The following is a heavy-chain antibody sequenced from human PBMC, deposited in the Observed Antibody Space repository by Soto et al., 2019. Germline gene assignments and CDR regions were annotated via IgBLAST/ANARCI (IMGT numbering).Heavy chain of an antibody. Sequence: GASVKVSCKASGYTFTYYGISWVRQAPGQGLERLGWISTYSGDTNSAPRLQGRLTMSTDTSTSTAYMELRSLTSDDTAVYYCARDERDSCSGGDCFYFDYWGQGTLVTVSS. D-gene: IGHD2-21*02. V-gene: IGHV1-18*04. CDR1: GYTFTYYG. J-gene: IGHJ4*02. CDR2: ISTYSGDT. CDR3: ARDERDSCSGGDCFYFDY.